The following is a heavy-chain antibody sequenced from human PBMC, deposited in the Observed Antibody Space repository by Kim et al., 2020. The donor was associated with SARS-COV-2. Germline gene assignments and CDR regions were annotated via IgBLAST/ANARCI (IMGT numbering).Heavy chain of an antibody. J-gene: IGHJ6*03. CDR1: GYTFTSYY. D-gene: IGHD2-2*01. Sequence: ASVKVSCKASGYTFTSYYMHWVRQAPGQGLEWMGIINPSGGSTSYAQKFQGRVTMTRDTSTSTVYMELSSLRSEDTAVYYCARETGDIVVVPAAKTYYYYMDVWGKGTTVTVSS. CDR2: INPSGGST. V-gene: IGHV1-46*01. CDR3: ARETGDIVVVPAAKTYYYYMDV.